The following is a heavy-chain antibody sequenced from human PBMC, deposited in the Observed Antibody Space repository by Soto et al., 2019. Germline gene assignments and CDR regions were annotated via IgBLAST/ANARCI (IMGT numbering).Heavy chain of an antibody. CDR1: VGSVRSGGYY. J-gene: IGHJ6*02. D-gene: IGHD6-13*01. CDR2: IYYSGST. CDR3: ARDRFIAAAGRDYYYYGMDV. V-gene: IGHV4-31*03. Sequence: TLSLTCTVSVGSVRSGGYYWSWMRQHPGKCLEWIGYIYYSGSTYYNPSLKSRVTISVDTSKNQFSLKLSSVTAADTAVYYCARDRFIAAAGRDYYYYGMDVWGQGTTVTV.